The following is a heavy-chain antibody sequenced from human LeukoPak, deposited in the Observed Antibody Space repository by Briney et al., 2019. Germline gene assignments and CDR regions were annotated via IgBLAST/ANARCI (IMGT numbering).Heavy chain of an antibody. CDR2: IYHSGST. D-gene: IGHD1-26*01. CDR3: ARGSSKRRAYYFDY. Sequence: SETLSLTCTVSGGSISSNSYYWDWIRQPPGKGLEWIGSIYHSGSTYYNPSLKSRVTISVDTSKNQFSLKLSSVTAADTAVYYCARGSSKRRAYYFDYWGQGTLVTVSS. J-gene: IGHJ4*02. V-gene: IGHV4-39*07. CDR1: GGSISSNSYY.